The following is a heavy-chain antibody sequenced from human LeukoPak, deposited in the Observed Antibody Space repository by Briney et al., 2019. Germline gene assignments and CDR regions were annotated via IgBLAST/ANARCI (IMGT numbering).Heavy chain of an antibody. D-gene: IGHD3-10*01. CDR1: GGSISSGDYY. CDR3: ARGSRITMVRGVIIRATTHYYYMDV. V-gene: IGHV4-30-4*08. CDR2: INHSGST. J-gene: IGHJ6*03. Sequence: PSQTLSLTCTVSGGSISSGDYYWSWIRQPPGKGLEWIGEINHSGSTNYNPSLKSRVTISVDTSKNQFSLKLSSVTAADTAVYYCARGSRITMVRGVIIRATTHYYYMDVWGKGTTVTVSS.